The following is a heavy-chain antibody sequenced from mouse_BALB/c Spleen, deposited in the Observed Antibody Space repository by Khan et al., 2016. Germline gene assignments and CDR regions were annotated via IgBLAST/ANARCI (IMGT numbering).Heavy chain of an antibody. CDR2: INPNNGGT. D-gene: IGHD2-10*02. Sequence: VRLQQSGPELVKPGASVKIPCKASGYTFTDYNIDWVKQSHGKSLEWIGDINPNNGGTVYNQKFKGKATLTVDKSSSTAYMELRSLTSEDTAVXNCARKEYGNYGFAYWGQGTLVTVSA. CDR3: ARKEYGNYGFAY. J-gene: IGHJ3*01. CDR1: GYTFTDYN. V-gene: IGHV1-18*01.